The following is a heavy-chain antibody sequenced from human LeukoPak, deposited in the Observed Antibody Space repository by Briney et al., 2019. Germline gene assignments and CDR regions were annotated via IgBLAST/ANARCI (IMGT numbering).Heavy chain of an antibody. CDR2: IIPIFGIS. V-gene: IGHV1-69*04. D-gene: IGHD1-26*01. Sequence: GSSVKVSCKASGGTFISYAISGVRQAPGQGLEWMGRIIPIFGISNYVQKFQGRVTITADKSTSTAYMELSSLRSEDTAVYYCARGGGSYSDDAFDIWGQGTMVTVSS. J-gene: IGHJ3*02. CDR3: ARGGGSYSDDAFDI. CDR1: GGTFISYA.